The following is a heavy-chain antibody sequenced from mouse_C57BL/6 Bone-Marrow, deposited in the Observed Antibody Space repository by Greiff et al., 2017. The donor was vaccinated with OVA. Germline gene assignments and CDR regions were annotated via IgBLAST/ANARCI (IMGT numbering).Heavy chain of an antibody. Sequence: EVKLEESGGGLVQPKGSLKLSCAASGFSFNTYAMNWVRQAPGKGLEWVARIRSKSNNYATYYADSVKDRFTISRDDSESMLYLQMNNLKTEDTAMYYCVRSKGRAWFAYWGQGTLVTVSA. CDR2: IRSKSNNYAT. CDR1: GFSFNTYA. V-gene: IGHV10-1*01. CDR3: VRSKGRAWFAY. D-gene: IGHD3-3*01. J-gene: IGHJ3*01.